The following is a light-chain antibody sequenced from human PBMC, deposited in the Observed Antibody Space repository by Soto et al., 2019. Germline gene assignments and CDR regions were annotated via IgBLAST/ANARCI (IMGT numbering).Light chain of an antibody. CDR1: SGSIANNY. CDR2: ENN. Sequence: NFMLTQTHSVSESPGKTLSISCTRSSGSIANNYVQWYQQRPGSAPTTVIYENNQRLSGVPDRFSCSTDGSSNSASLTISGLHTEDEADYYCQSYDSDFVVFGGGTKLTVL. CDR3: QSYDSDFVV. J-gene: IGLJ2*01. V-gene: IGLV6-57*04.